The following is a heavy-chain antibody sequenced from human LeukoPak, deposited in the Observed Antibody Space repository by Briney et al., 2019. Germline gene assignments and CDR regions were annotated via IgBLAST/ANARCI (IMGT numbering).Heavy chain of an antibody. CDR3: AKDRDIILTGHGMDV. D-gene: IGHD3-9*01. CDR1: GFTFSRFA. V-gene: IGHV3-23*01. Sequence: GGSLRLSCEASGFTFSRFAMTWVRQAPGKGLEWVSTIGGLGESTNYADSVKGRFTISRDNSKNTLYLQMNNLRAEDTAVYYCAKDRDIILTGHGMDVWGQGTTVTASS. J-gene: IGHJ6*02. CDR2: IGGLGEST.